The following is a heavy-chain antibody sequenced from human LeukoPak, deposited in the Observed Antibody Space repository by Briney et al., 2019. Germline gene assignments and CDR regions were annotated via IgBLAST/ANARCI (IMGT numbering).Heavy chain of an antibody. V-gene: IGHV3-21*01. CDR2: ISSSSSYI. D-gene: IGHD7-27*01. Sequence: GGSLRLSCAASGFTFSSYSMNWVRQAPGKGLEWVSSISSSSSYIYYADSVKGRFTISRDNAKNSLYLQMNSLRAQDTAVYYCARNHLGNNAFDIWGQGTMVTVSS. J-gene: IGHJ3*02. CDR3: ARNHLGNNAFDI. CDR1: GFTFSSYS.